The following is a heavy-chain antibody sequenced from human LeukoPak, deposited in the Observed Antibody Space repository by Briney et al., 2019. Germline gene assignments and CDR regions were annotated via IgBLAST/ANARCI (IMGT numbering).Heavy chain of an antibody. J-gene: IGHJ4*02. CDR1: GFTFSSYW. CDR2: INSDGSST. CDR3: ARVPGKGVVPAVPFDY. Sequence: QTGGSLRLSCAASGFTFSSYWMHWVRQAPGKGLVWVSRINSDGSSTSYADSVKGRFTISRDNAKNTLYLQMNSLRAEDTAVYYCARVPGKGVVPAVPFDYWGQGTLVTVSS. D-gene: IGHD2-2*01. V-gene: IGHV3-74*01.